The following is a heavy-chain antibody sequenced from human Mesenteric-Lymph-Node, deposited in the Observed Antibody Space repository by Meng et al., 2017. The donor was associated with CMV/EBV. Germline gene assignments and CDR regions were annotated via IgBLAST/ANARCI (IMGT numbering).Heavy chain of an antibody. J-gene: IGHJ6*02. CDR2: IIPILGIA. CDR3: ADSKLGWYGMDV. Sequence: SVKVSCKASGGTFSSYAISWVRQAPGQGLEWMGGIIPILGIANYAQKFQGRVTITADKSTSTAYMELSSLRSENTAVYYCADSKLGWYGMDVWGQGTTVTVSS. CDR1: GGTFSSYA. V-gene: IGHV1-69*10. D-gene: IGHD7-27*01.